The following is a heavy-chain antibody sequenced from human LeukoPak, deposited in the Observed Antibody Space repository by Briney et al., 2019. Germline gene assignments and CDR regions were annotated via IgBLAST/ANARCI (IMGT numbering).Heavy chain of an antibody. CDR1: GGTFSSYP. D-gene: IGHD4-23*01. CDR2: ITPIFGAA. V-gene: IGHV1-69*13. CDR3: TRNSRVASTSGLNY. Sequence: SVKVSCKASGGTFSSYPFTWVRQAPGQGLEWMGEITPIFGAANYAQTFQGRVTITADESTSTVFMELGSLRSDDTAFYYCTRNSRVASTSGLNYWGQGTLVTVSS. J-gene: IGHJ4*02.